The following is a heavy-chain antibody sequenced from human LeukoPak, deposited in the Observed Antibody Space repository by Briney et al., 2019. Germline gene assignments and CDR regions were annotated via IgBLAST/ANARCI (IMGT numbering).Heavy chain of an antibody. V-gene: IGHV1-3*01. D-gene: IGHD5-18*01. CDR3: AMNLNTAMVFDY. J-gene: IGHJ4*02. CDR2: INAGNGNT. CDR1: GYTFTSCA. Sequence: ASVTVSCKASGYTFTSCAMHWVRQAPGQRLEWVGWINAGNGNTKYSQKFQGRVTIIRDTSASTAYMKLSSLRSEDTAVYYCAMNLNTAMVFDYWGRGTLVTVSS.